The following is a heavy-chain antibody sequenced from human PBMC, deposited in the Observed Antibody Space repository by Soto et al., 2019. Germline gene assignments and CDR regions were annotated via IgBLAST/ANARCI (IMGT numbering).Heavy chain of an antibody. CDR3: ARWNHIRPPYYFDY. Sequence: QVQLQESGPGLVKPSETLSLTCTVSGASITLNYWSWIRQSPGKGLQWIGYMAHSGSANYHPSLESRVTMSLDTSKNQFSLRLNSVTAADSAVYYCARWNHIRPPYYFDYWGRGTLVAVSS. D-gene: IGHD1-1*01. V-gene: IGHV4-59*01. CDR1: GASITLNY. CDR2: MAHSGSA. J-gene: IGHJ4*02.